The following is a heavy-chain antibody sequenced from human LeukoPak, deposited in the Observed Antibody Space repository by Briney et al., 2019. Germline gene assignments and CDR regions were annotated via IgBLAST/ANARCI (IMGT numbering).Heavy chain of an antibody. J-gene: IGHJ2*01. CDR1: GGSISSCY. V-gene: IGHV4-59*01. D-gene: IGHD6-19*01. CDR3: ARSTKNSGGWYGAHTDWYFDL. Sequence: SETLSLTCTVSGGSISSCYWSWIRQPPGKGLEWIGYIYYSGSTNYNPSLKSRVTISVDTSKNQFSLKLSSVTAADTAVYYCARSTKNSGGWYGAHTDWYFDLWGRGTLVTVSS. CDR2: IYYSGST.